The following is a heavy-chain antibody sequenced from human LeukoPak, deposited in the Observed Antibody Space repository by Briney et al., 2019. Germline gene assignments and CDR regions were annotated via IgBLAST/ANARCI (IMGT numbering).Heavy chain of an antibody. J-gene: IGHJ4*02. CDR1: GFTVSSNY. Sequence: GGSLRLSCAASGFTVSSNYMSWVRQAPGKGLEWVSVIYSGGTTYYAGSVKGRFTISRDNSKNTLYLQMNSLRAEDTAVYYCARDITEMGIIGEIWGQGTLVTASS. D-gene: IGHD5-24*01. V-gene: IGHV3-53*01. CDR2: IYSGGTT. CDR3: ARDITEMGIIGEI.